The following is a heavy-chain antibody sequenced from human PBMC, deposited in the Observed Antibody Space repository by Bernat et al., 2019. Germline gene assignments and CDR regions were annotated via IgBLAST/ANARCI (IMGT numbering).Heavy chain of an antibody. CDR2: INPNSGGT. J-gene: IGHJ4*02. CDR1: GYTFTGYY. V-gene: IGHV1-2*02. CDR3: ARAPRYNYGYWQFDY. D-gene: IGHD5-18*01. Sequence: QVQLVQSGAEVKKPGASVKVSCKASGYTFTGYYMHWVRQAPGQGLEWMGWINPNSGGTNYAQKFQGRVTMTRDTSISTAYMELSRLRSDDTAVYYCARAPRYNYGYWQFDYWGQGTLVTVSS.